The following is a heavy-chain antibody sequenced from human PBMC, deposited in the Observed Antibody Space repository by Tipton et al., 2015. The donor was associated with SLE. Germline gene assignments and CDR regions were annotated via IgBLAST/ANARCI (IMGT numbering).Heavy chain of an antibody. V-gene: IGHV3-64*01. Sequence: SLRLSCAASGFTLSSYAMHGVRQAPGKGLEYVSAISSNGGSTYYANSVKGRFTISRDNSKNTLYLQMGSLRAEDMAVYYCASLDYGDYEYFDLWGRGTLVTVSS. D-gene: IGHD4-17*01. CDR1: GFTLSSYA. CDR3: ASLDYGDYEYFDL. J-gene: IGHJ2*01. CDR2: ISSNGGST.